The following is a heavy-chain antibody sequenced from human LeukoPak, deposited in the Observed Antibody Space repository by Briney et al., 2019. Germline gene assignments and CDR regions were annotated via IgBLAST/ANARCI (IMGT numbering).Heavy chain of an antibody. V-gene: IGHV1-18*01. D-gene: IGHD3-10*01. CDR3: AREGGVRGVIIKNWVDP. CDR1: GYTFTSYG. Sequence: ASVKVSCKASGYTFTSYGISWVRQAPGQGLEWMGWISAYNGNTNYAQKLQGRVTMTTDTSTSTAYMELSSLRSEDTAVYYCAREGGVRGVIIKNWVDPWGQGTLVTASS. J-gene: IGHJ5*02. CDR2: ISAYNGNT.